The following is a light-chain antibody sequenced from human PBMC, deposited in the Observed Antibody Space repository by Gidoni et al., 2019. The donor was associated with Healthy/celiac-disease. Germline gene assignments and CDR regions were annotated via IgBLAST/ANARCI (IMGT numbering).Light chain of an antibody. CDR3: QQYNSYPWT. CDR1: QSISSW. Sequence: DIQMTQSPSTLSASVGDRVTITCRASQSISSWLAWYQQKPGKDPKLLIYKASSLESGVPSRFSGSGSGTECTLTISRLQPDDFATYYGQQYNSYPWTCGQXAKVEIK. CDR2: KAS. J-gene: IGKJ1*01. V-gene: IGKV1-5*03.